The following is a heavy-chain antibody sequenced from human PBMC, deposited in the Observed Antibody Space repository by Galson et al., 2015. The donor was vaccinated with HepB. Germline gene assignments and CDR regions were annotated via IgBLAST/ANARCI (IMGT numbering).Heavy chain of an antibody. CDR3: VFLRGDDLKPLDY. D-gene: IGHD5-12*01. CDR2: ISSDSRTI. Sequence: SLRLSCAAPGFTFRSHSMNWVRQAPGKGLEWVSYISSDSRTIYYADSVKGRFTISRDNAENSLYLQMNSLRAEDTDVYYCVFLRGDDLKPLDYWGQGTRVTVSS. CDR1: GFTFRSHS. J-gene: IGHJ4*01. V-gene: IGHV3-48*04.